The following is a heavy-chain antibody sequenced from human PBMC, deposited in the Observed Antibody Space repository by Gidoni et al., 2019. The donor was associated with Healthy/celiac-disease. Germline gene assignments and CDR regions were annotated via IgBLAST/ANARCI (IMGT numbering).Heavy chain of an antibody. V-gene: IGHV5-10-1*03. CDR2: IDPSGPYN. CDR1: GFSFTSYS. CDR3: ARQDSSGYYYPFDY. D-gene: IGHD3-22*01. Sequence: EVQLVQSGAEVKKPGESLRLSCKCSGFSFTSYSIRRVRQMPGKGLVWMGRIDPSGPYNNHRPVCQGHVTIAADKSISTAYLQWSSLKASDTAMYYCARQDSSGYYYPFDYWGQGTLVTVSS. J-gene: IGHJ4*02.